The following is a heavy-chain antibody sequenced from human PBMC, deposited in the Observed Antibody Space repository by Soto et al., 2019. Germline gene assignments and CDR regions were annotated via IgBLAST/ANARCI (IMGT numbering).Heavy chain of an antibody. Sequence: QVKLVESGGGVVQPGRSLRLSCAASGFTFSSYTMHWVRQAPGKGLEWVAVISYDGSDKYYADSVQGRFTISRDNSKNTLYLRMNSLRAEDTAVYYCQAKYYDSSGYPLDYWGQGNLVSVSS. J-gene: IGHJ4*02. CDR1: GFTFSSYT. D-gene: IGHD3-22*01. CDR2: ISYDGSDK. V-gene: IGHV3-30-3*01. CDR3: QAKYYDSSGYPLDY.